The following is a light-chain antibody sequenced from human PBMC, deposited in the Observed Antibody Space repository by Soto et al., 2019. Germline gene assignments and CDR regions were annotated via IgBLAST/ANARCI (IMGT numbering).Light chain of an antibody. V-gene: IGKV3-20*01. CDR3: QQYDNSPPLT. J-gene: IGKJ4*01. Sequence: EIVLTQSPGTRSLSPGDRATLSCRASQSVISNYLAWYRQKPGQAPRLLLYGASSRATGIPERYSGSGSGTHFTLTISRMEPEEFAVYYSQQYDNSPPLTFGGGNKVEI. CDR2: GAS. CDR1: QSVISNY.